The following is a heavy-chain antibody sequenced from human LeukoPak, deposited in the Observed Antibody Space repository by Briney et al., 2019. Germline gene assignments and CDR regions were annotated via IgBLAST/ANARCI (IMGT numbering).Heavy chain of an antibody. CDR2: ISSSGSTV. V-gene: IGHV3-48*03. D-gene: IGHD2-15*01. Sequence: GGSLRLSCAASGFSFSSFVMHWVRQAPGKGLEWVSYISSSGSTVYSADSVKGRFTISRDNAKNSLYLQMNSLRAEDTAVYYCARVNQPVLLDYWGQGTLVTVSS. CDR1: GFSFSSFV. CDR3: ARVNQPVLLDY. J-gene: IGHJ4*02.